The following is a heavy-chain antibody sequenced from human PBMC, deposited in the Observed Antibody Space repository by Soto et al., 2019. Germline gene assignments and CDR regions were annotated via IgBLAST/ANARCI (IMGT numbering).Heavy chain of an antibody. V-gene: IGHV1-8*01. CDR1: GYTFTSYD. CDR2: MNPNSGNT. J-gene: IGHJ3*02. CDR3: ARGFPPYGDYGGGAFDI. Sequence: AAAVKVSCKASGYTFTSYDINWVRQATGQGLEWMGWMNPNSGNTGYAQKFQGRVTMTRNTSISTAYMELSSLRSEDTAVYYCARGFPPYGDYGGGAFDIWGQGTMVTVSS. D-gene: IGHD4-17*01.